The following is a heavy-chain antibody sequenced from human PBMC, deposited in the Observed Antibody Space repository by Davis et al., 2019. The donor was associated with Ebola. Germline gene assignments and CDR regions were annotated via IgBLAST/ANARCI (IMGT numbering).Heavy chain of an antibody. CDR1: GYSFTSYW. V-gene: IGHV5-51*01. J-gene: IGHJ4*02. D-gene: IGHD6-13*01. CDR2: IYPGDSDT. CDR3: ARRFSTSGDY. Sequence: PGGSLRLSCKGSGYSFTSYWISWVRQMPGKGLEWMGIIYPGDSDTRYSPSFQGQVTISADKSITTAYLQWTSLKASDTAMYYCARRFSTSGDYWGQGTLVTVSS.